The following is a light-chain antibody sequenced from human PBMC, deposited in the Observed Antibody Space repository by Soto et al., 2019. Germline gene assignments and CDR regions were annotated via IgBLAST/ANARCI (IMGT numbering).Light chain of an antibody. V-gene: IGKV3-20*01. J-gene: IGKJ1*01. CDR2: GAS. Sequence: IVLTHSPGTLSLSPGEIATLSCRAIQSVSSSYLAWYQQKPGQAPRLLIYGASSRATGIPDRFSGSGSGTDFTLTISRLEPEDFAVYYCQQYGSSLTWTFGQETKVDIK. CDR1: QSVSSSY. CDR3: QQYGSSLTWT.